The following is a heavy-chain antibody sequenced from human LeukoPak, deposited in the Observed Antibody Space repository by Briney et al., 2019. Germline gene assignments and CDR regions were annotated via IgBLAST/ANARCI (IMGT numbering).Heavy chain of an antibody. D-gene: IGHD2-2*03. Sequence: SETLSLTCPVSGGSISSYYWSWIRQPPGKGLEWLGYIDHTGSTNYNPSLKSRVTISVDTSKNQFSLRLSSVTAADTAVYYCARDVDTVLVDWGQGTLVTVSS. V-gene: IGHV4-59*01. CDR2: IDHTGST. J-gene: IGHJ4*02. CDR1: GGSISSYY. CDR3: ARDVDTVLVD.